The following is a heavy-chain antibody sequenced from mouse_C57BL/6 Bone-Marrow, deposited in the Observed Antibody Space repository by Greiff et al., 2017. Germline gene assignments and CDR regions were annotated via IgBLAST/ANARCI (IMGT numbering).Heavy chain of an antibody. CDR2: ISSGSSTI. D-gene: IGHD1-1*01. Sequence: VQLKESGGGLVKPGGSLKLSCAASGFTFSDYGMHWVRQAPEKGLEWVAYISSGSSTIYYADTVKGRFTISRDYAKNTLFLQMTSLRSEDTAMYYCARGNSSPFAYWGQGTLVTVSA. CDR3: ARGNSSPFAY. J-gene: IGHJ3*01. V-gene: IGHV5-17*01. CDR1: GFTFSDYG.